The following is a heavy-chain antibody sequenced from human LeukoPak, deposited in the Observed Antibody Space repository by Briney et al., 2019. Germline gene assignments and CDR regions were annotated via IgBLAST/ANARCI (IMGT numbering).Heavy chain of an antibody. CDR1: GFTFSSYS. D-gene: IGHD4-17*01. Sequence: GGSLRLSCAASGFTFSSYSMNWVRQAPGKGLEWVSATSGSGGSTYYADSVKGRFTISRDNSKNTLYLQMNSLRAEDTAVYYCTKDVSAYGDYIRLDYWGQGTLVTVSS. CDR3: TKDVSAYGDYIRLDY. V-gene: IGHV3-23*01. CDR2: TSGSGGST. J-gene: IGHJ4*02.